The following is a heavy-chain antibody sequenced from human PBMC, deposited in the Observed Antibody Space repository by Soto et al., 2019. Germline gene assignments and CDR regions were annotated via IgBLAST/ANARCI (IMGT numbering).Heavy chain of an antibody. CDR2: IYYSGST. Sequence: SETLSLTCTVSGGSISSYYWSWIRQPPGKGLEWIGYIYYSGSTNYNPSLKSRVTISVDTSKNQFSLKLSSVTAADTAVYYCARTNFYCSGGSCYSGTYYYYMDVWGKGTTVTVSS. J-gene: IGHJ6*03. V-gene: IGHV4-59*08. CDR3: ARTNFYCSGGSCYSGTYYYYMDV. D-gene: IGHD2-15*01. CDR1: GGSISSYY.